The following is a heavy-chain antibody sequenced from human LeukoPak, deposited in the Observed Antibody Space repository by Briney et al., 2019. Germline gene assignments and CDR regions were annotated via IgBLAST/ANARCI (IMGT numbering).Heavy chain of an antibody. Sequence: GESLKISCKGSGYSFTNDWIGWVRQVPGKGLEWMGIIYPGDSNTRYSPSFQGQVTITADKSISTAYLQWSSLKASDTAKYYCARHTKYSTSSRVFDCWGQGTLVTVSS. V-gene: IGHV5-51*01. CDR3: ARHTKYSTSSRVFDC. CDR1: GYSFTNDW. D-gene: IGHD6-6*01. CDR2: IYPGDSNT. J-gene: IGHJ4*02.